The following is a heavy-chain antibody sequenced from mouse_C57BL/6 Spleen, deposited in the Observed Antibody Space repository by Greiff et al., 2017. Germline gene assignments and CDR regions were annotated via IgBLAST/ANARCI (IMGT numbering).Heavy chain of an antibody. CDR1: GFTFSSYT. Sequence: DVQLVESGGGLVKPGGSLKLSCAASGFTFSSYTMSWVRQTPEKRLEWVATISGGGGNTYYPDSVKGRFTISRDNAKNTLYLQMSSLRSEDTALYYCARQSSSITTGGYFDVWGTGTTVTVSS. CDR2: ISGGGGNT. V-gene: IGHV5-9*01. D-gene: IGHD1-1*01. J-gene: IGHJ1*03. CDR3: ARQSSSITTGGYFDV.